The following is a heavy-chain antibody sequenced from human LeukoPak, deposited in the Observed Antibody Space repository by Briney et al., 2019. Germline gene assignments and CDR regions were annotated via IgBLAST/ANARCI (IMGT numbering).Heavy chain of an antibody. CDR1: GFTFDDYA. D-gene: IGHD3-10*01. J-gene: IGHJ4*02. Sequence: GGSLRLSCAASGFTFDDYAMHWVRQAPGKGLEWVSGISWNSGSIGYADSVKGRFTISRDNAKNSLYLQTNSLRAEDTALYYCAKADYYYGSGSLYFDYWGQGTLVTVSS. V-gene: IGHV3-9*01. CDR3: AKADYYYGSGSLYFDY. CDR2: ISWNSGSI.